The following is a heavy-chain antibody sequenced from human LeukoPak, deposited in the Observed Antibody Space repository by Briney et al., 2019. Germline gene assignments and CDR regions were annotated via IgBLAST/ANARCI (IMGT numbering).Heavy chain of an antibody. J-gene: IGHJ5*02. V-gene: IGHV1-3*01. CDR2: INAGNGNT. CDR1: GYTFTSYA. Sequence: GASVKVSCTASGYTFTSYAMHWVRQAPGQRLEWMGWINAGNGNTKYSQTFQGRVTITRDTSASTAYMELSSLRSEDTAVYYCARMGVAGTRWFDPWGQGTLVTVSS. CDR3: ARMGVAGTRWFDP. D-gene: IGHD6-19*01.